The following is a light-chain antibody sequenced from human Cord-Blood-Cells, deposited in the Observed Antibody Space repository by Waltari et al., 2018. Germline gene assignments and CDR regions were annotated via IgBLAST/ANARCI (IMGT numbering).Light chain of an antibody. J-gene: IGLJ1*01. CDR1: SSDVGRYNL. CDR3: CSYAGSSTFYV. Sequence: QSALTQPASVSGSPGQSITISCTGTSSDVGRYNLVSWYQQHPGKAPKLMIYEVSKRPSGVSNRFSGSKSGNTASLTISGLQADDEADYYCCSYAGSSTFYVFGTGTKVTVL. V-gene: IGLV2-23*02. CDR2: EVS.